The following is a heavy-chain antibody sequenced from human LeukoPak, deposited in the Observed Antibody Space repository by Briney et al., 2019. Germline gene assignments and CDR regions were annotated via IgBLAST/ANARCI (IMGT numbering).Heavy chain of an antibody. D-gene: IGHD4-23*01. CDR3: ARRPPTVVTLSRDALHI. CDR2: IYPADSDA. CDR1: GYTFSNYW. Sequence: GEPLKISCKGSGYTFSNYWIGWVRQMPGKGLKWLGIIYPADSDATYSPSFRGQVTISADKSINTAYLQWSSLKASDTAMYYCARRPPTVVTLSRDALHIWGQGTMVTVCS. V-gene: IGHV5-51*01. J-gene: IGHJ3*02.